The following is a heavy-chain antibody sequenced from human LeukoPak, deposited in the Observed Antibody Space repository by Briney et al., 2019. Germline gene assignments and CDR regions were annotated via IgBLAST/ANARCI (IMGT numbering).Heavy chain of an antibody. V-gene: IGHV4-34*01. CDR2: INHSGST. Sequence: PSETLSLTCAVSGGSFSGYYWSWIRQPPGKGLEWMAEINHSGSTNYNPSRKRRVTISVDTSKNQSALKLSSVAAADTAVYYWAESGNYNGSGSYPIDYWGQGTLVTVSS. CDR3: AESGNYNGSGSYPIDY. CDR1: GGSFSGYY. D-gene: IGHD3-10*01. J-gene: IGHJ4*02.